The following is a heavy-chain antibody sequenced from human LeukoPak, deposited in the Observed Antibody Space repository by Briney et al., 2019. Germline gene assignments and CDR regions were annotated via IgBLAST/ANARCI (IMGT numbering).Heavy chain of an antibody. CDR2: ISYDGSNK. CDR3: ATAPAAADSS. CDR1: GFTFSSYA. J-gene: IGHJ5*02. D-gene: IGHD6-13*01. Sequence: SGGSLRLSCAASGFTFSSYAMHWVRQAPGKGLEWVAVISYDGSNKYYADSVKGRFTISRDNSKNTLYLQMNSLRAEDTAVYYCATAPAAADSSWGQGTLVAVSS. V-gene: IGHV3-30*04.